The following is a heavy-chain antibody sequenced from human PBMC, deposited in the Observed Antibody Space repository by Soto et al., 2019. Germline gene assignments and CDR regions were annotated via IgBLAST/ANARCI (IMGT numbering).Heavy chain of an antibody. D-gene: IGHD5-12*01. J-gene: IGHJ6*02. CDR2: IIPIFGTA. Sequence: QVQLVQSGAEVKKPGSSVKVSCKASGGTFSSYAISWVRQAPGQGLEWMGGIIPIFGTANYAQKFQGRVTITADESTSTAYMELSSLRSEDTAVYYCARAGRAMATIGYYYYGMDVWGQGTTVTVSS. CDR1: GGTFSSYA. CDR3: ARAGRAMATIGYYYYGMDV. V-gene: IGHV1-69*12.